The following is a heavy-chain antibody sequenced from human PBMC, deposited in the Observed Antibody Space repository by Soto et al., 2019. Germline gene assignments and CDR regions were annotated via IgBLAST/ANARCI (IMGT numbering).Heavy chain of an antibody. V-gene: IGHV1-8*01. CDR3: ARGRKRSSSWSGAFDI. CDR1: GYTFTSYD. D-gene: IGHD6-13*01. J-gene: IGHJ3*02. CDR2: MDPNSGNT. Sequence: GPSVKVSCKASGYTFTSYDINWVRQATGQGLEWMGWMDPNSGNTGYAQKFQGRVTMTRNTSISTAYMELSSLRSEDTAVYYCARGRKRSSSWSGAFDIWGQGTMVTVSS.